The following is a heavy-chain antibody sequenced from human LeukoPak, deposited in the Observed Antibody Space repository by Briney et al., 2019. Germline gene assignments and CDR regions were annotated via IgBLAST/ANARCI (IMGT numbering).Heavy chain of an antibody. D-gene: IGHD5-18*01. J-gene: IGHJ3*02. CDR2: IESDGTKE. V-gene: IGHV3-30*02. CDR1: GFRFSSYD. CDR3: AKDRVTRGYSYGTDAFDI. Sequence: GGSLRLSCAASGFRFSSYDIHWVRQAPGKGLEWVTFIESDGTKEYYADSVKGRFTISRDNSKNTLYLQMNSLRAEDTAVYYCAKDRVTRGYSYGTDAFDIWGQGTMVTVSS.